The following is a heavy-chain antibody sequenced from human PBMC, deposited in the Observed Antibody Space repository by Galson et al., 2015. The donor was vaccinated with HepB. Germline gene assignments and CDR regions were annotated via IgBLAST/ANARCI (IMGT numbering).Heavy chain of an antibody. CDR1: GFTFSSYA. J-gene: IGHJ4*02. Sequence: SLRLSCAASGFTFSSYAMHWVRQAPGKGLEYVSAISSNGGSTYYANSVKGRFTISRDNSKNTLYLQMGSLRAEDMAVYYCARDGGYGSGSYYNPLSGYWGQGTLVTVSS. CDR3: ARDGGYGSGSYYNPLSGY. D-gene: IGHD3-10*01. CDR2: ISSNGGST. V-gene: IGHV3-64*01.